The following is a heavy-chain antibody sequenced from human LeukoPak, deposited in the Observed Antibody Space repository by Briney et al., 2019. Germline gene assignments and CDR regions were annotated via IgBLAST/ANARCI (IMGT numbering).Heavy chain of an antibody. J-gene: IGHJ4*02. CDR2: ISSSSSYI. D-gene: IGHD3-22*01. V-gene: IGHV3-21*01. CDR1: GFTFSSYS. CDR3: ARVGNYYELGY. Sequence: EGSLRLSCAASGFTFSSYSMNWVRQAPGKGLEWVSSISSSSSYIYYADSVKGRFTISRDNAKKSLYLQMNSLRAEDTAVYYCARVGNYYELGYWGQGTLVTVSS.